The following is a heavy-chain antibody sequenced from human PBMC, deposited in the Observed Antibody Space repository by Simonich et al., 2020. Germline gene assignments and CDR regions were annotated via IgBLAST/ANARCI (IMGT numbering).Heavy chain of an antibody. J-gene: IGHJ5*02. Sequence: EVQLLESGGGLVQPGGSLRLSFAAFGVTFSSYAMSWGRQAPGKGLEWFSALRGSGRSTYYAESVNGRFTISRDNSKNTLYLQMNSLRAEDTAVYYCAKDSSLVGATDWFDPWGQGTLVTVSS. D-gene: IGHD1-26*01. CDR1: GVTFSSYA. CDR2: LRGSGRST. CDR3: AKDSSLVGATDWFDP. V-gene: IGHV3-23*01.